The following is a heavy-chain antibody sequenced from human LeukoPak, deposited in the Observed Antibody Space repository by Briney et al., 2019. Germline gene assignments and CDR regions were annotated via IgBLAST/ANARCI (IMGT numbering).Heavy chain of an antibody. Sequence: GGSLRLSCAASGFTFSSYWMSWARQTPGKGLEWVANIKQDGSEKYYVDSVKGRFTISRDNSLNTLHLQMNSLRTEDTAVYYCAREFGHNRWYFDYWGQGALVTVSS. CDR1: GFTFSSYW. D-gene: IGHD5-24*01. V-gene: IGHV3-7*01. CDR3: AREFGHNRWYFDY. CDR2: IKQDGSEK. J-gene: IGHJ4*02.